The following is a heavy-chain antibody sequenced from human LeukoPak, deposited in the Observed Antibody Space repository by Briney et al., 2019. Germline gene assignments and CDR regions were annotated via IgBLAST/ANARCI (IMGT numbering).Heavy chain of an antibody. Sequence: RSSETLSLTCTVSGGSISSYYWSWIRQPAGKGLEWIGRIYTSGTTNYNPPLKSRVTMSVDTSKNQFSLKLSSVTAADTAVYYCARGTADPNWFDPWGQGTLVTVSS. CDR2: IYTSGTT. V-gene: IGHV4-4*07. J-gene: IGHJ5*02. D-gene: IGHD2-2*01. CDR1: GGSISSYY. CDR3: ARGTADPNWFDP.